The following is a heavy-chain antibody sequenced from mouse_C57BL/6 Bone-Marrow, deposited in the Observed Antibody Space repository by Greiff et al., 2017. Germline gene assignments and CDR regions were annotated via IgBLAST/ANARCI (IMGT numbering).Heavy chain of an antibody. CDR2: ILPGSGST. CDR1: GYTFTGYW. CDR3: ARSLRWLLRNY. V-gene: IGHV1-9*01. Sequence: VQLQQSGAELMKPGASVKLSCKATGYTFTGYWIEWVKQRPGHGLEWIGEILPGSGSTNSNEKFKGKATFTADTSSNTAYMQLSSLTTEDSAIYYCARSLRWLLRNYWGQGTTLTGSS. J-gene: IGHJ2*01. D-gene: IGHD2-3*01.